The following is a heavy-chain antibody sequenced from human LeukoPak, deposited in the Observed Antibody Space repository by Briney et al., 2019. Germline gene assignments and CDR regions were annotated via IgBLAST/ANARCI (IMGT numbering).Heavy chain of an antibody. J-gene: IGHJ6*02. CDR2: VNNEGTGT. Sequence: HSGGSLRLSCAASGFTFSNYWMHWVRQAPGRGLVWVSRVNNEGTGTTYADSVKGRFTISRDNAKNTLYLQMNSLRVEDTAVYYCVGFYSGMDVWGQGTTVTVSS. CDR3: VGFYSGMDV. CDR1: GFTFSNYW. V-gene: IGHV3-74*01.